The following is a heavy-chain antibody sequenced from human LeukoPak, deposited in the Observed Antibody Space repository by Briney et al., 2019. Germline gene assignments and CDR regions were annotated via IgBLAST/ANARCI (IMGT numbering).Heavy chain of an antibody. V-gene: IGHV3-48*01. J-gene: IGHJ3*01. D-gene: IGHD1-26*01. CDR3: ARGYRIVDLFCALL. Sequence: GGSLRLSCAASGFTFSSYNMNWVRQAPGKGLEWVSYITFNSGKIYYSDSVKGRFTVSRDNAKNSVSLQMNSLRVEDTAVYYCARGYRIVDLFCALLWGQGTMVTVSS. CDR2: ITFNSGKI. CDR1: GFTFSSYN.